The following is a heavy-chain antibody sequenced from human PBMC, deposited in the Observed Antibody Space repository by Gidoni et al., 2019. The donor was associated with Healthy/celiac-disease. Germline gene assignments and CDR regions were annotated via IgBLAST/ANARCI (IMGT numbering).Heavy chain of an antibody. CDR1: GLSVASYW. CDR3: ASTPQGSSGWYPAEYFQH. V-gene: IGHV5-51*01. Sequence: VQLVQSGAEVEMSGESLKMSCRGCGLSVASYWSVWLRQMPGKGMEWMGIVYPGDSNTRYSPSFQGQVTISADKSISTAYLQWSSLKASDTAMYYCASTPQGSSGWYPAEYFQHWGQGTLVTVSS. J-gene: IGHJ1*01. D-gene: IGHD6-19*01. CDR2: VYPGDSNT.